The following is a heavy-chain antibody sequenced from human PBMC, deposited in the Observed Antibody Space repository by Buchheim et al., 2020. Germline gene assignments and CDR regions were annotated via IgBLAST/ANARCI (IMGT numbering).Heavy chain of an antibody. CDR3: AGGLGYCSSTSCYTFRYYYYMDV. CDR1: GGSISSSNW. V-gene: IGHV4-4*02. J-gene: IGHJ6*03. D-gene: IGHD2-2*02. Sequence: QVQLQESGPGLVKPSGTLSLTCAVSGGSISSSNWWSWVRQPPGKGLEWIGEIYHSGSTNYNPSLKSRVTISVDKSKNQFSLKLSSVTAADTAVYYCAGGLGYCSSTSCYTFRYYYYMDVWGKGTT. CDR2: IYHSGST.